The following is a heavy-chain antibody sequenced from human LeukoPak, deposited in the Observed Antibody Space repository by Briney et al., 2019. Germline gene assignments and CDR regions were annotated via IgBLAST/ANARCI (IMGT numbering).Heavy chain of an antibody. CDR3: ASPRQLVPYGDDAFDI. J-gene: IGHJ3*02. Sequence: PGGSLRLSCAASGFTFSSYSMNWVRQAPGKGLEWVSSISSSSSYIYYADSVKGRFTISRDNAKNSLYLQMNSLRAEDTAVYYCASPRQLVPYGDDAFDIWGQGTMVTVSS. D-gene: IGHD6-13*01. V-gene: IGHV3-21*01. CDR1: GFTFSSYS. CDR2: ISSSSSYI.